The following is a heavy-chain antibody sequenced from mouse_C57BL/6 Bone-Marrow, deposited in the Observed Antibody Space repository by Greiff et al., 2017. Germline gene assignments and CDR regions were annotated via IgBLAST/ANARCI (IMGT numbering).Heavy chain of an antibody. CDR1: GFTFSSYA. CDR3: ARPYYYGSARFAY. Sequence: DVQLVESGGGLVKPGGSLKLSCAASGFTFSSYAMSWVRQTPEKRLEWVATISDGGSYTYYPDNVKGRFTISRDNAKNHLYLQMSHLKSEDTAMYYCARPYYYGSARFAYWGQGTLVTVSA. V-gene: IGHV5-4*01. D-gene: IGHD1-1*01. J-gene: IGHJ3*01. CDR2: ISDGGSYT.